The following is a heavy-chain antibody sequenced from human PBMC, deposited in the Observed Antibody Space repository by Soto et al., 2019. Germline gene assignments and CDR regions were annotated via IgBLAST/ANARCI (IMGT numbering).Heavy chain of an antibody. J-gene: IGHJ4*02. CDR3: AKDPWVRYYDRSGYLDY. D-gene: IGHD3-22*01. Sequence: QVQLVASGGGVVQPGRSLSLSCAASGFTFSSYGMHWVRQAPGKGLEWVAVISYDGSNKYYADSVKGRFTIARDNSKNTLYLQINSLRAEDTAVYYCAKDPWVRYYDRSGYLDYWGQGTLVTVAS. CDR1: GFTFSSYG. V-gene: IGHV3-30*18. CDR2: ISYDGSNK.